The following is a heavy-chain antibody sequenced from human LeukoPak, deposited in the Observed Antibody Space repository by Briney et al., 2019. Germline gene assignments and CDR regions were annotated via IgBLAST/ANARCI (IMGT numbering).Heavy chain of an antibody. CDR3: ARTLYADIAAAGFDY. CDR1: GGSISSYY. J-gene: IGHJ4*02. D-gene: IGHD6-13*01. V-gene: IGHV4-4*07. CDR2: IYTSGST. Sequence: SETLSLTCTVSGGSISSYYWSWIRQPAGKGLEWIGRIYTSGSTYYNPSLKSRVTISVDMSKNQFSLKLSSVTAADTAVYYCARTLYADIAAAGFDYWGQGTLVTVSS.